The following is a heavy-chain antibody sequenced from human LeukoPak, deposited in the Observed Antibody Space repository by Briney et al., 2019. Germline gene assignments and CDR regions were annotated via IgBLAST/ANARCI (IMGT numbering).Heavy chain of an antibody. Sequence: SETLSLTCTVSGGSISSGGYYWSWIRQPPGKGLEWIGRIYTSGSTNYNPSLKSRVTMSLDMSKNQFSLKLNSVTAADTAVYYCARDLVAFDYWGQGALVIVSS. J-gene: IGHJ4*02. CDR2: IYTSGST. CDR1: GGSISSGGYY. V-gene: IGHV4-61*02. CDR3: ARDLVAFDY. D-gene: IGHD2-15*01.